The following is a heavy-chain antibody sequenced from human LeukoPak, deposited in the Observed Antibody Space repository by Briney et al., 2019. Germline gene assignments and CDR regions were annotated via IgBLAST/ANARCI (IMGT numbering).Heavy chain of an antibody. CDR3: ATGDQPNYYDSSGYDY. CDR1: GYTFTNYA. CDR2: INAGNGNT. Sequence: GASVKVSCKGSGYTFTNYAMHWVRQAPGQRLEWMGWINAGNGNTKYSQKFQGRVTITRDTSASTAYMELSSLRSEDTAVYYCATGDQPNYYDSSGYDYWGQGTLVTVSS. J-gene: IGHJ4*02. V-gene: IGHV1-3*01. D-gene: IGHD3-22*01.